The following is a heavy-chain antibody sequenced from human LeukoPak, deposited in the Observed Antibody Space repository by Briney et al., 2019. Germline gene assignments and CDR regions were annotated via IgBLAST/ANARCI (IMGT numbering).Heavy chain of an antibody. CDR3: ARGGGLDV. J-gene: IGHJ6*02. CDR2: INHNGNVN. CDR1: GLTFSNAW. Sequence: GGSLRLSCAVSGLTFSNAWMNWARQAPGKGLEWVASINHNGNVNYYVDSVKGRFTISRDNAKNSLYLQMSNLRAEDTAVYFCARGGGLDVWGQGATVTVSS. V-gene: IGHV3-7*03. D-gene: IGHD3-16*01.